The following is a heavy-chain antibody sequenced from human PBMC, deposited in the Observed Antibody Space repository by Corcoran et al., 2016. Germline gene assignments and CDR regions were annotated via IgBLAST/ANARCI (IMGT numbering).Heavy chain of an antibody. CDR2: INPSGGST. CDR1: GYTFTSYY. D-gene: IGHD6-19*01. V-gene: IGHV1-46*01. CDR3: ARDRYSSGGYMGDYYYYGMDV. Sequence: QVQLVQSGAEVKKPGASVKVSCKASGYTFTSYYMHWVRQAPGQGLEWMGIINPSGGSTSYAQKFQGRVTMTRDTSTSTVYMELSSLRSKDTAVYYCARDRYSSGGYMGDYYYYGMDVWGQGTTVTVSS. J-gene: IGHJ6*02.